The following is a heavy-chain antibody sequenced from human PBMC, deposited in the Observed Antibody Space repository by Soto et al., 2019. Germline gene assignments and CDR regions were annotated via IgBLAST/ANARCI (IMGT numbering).Heavy chain of an antibody. CDR2: IWYDGSNK. CDR3: ARDQRGGYNYGFDY. Sequence: GGSLRLSCAASGFTFSSYSMHWVRQAPGKGLEWVAVIWYDGSNKYYADSVKGRFTISRDNSKNTLYLQMNSLRAEDTAVYYCARDQRGGYNYGFDYWGQGTPVTVSS. J-gene: IGHJ4*02. CDR1: GFTFSSYS. D-gene: IGHD5-18*01. V-gene: IGHV3-33*08.